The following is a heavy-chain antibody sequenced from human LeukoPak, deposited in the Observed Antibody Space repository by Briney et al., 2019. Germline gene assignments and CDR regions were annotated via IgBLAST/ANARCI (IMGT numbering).Heavy chain of an antibody. CDR1: GFTFSSYW. Sequence: GGSLRLSCAASGFTFSSYWMSWVRQAPGKGLEWVANIKQDGSEKFYVESVKGRFTVSRDNARNSLYLQMNSLRVEDTAVYYCANIKDTGTYYFDHWGQGTLVTVSS. D-gene: IGHD3-10*01. J-gene: IGHJ4*02. V-gene: IGHV3-7*01. CDR3: ANIKDTGTYYFDH. CDR2: IKQDGSEK.